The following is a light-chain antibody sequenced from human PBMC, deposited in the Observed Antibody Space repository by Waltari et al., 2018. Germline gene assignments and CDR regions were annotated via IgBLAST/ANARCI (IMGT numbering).Light chain of an antibody. CDR1: QSVSSY. J-gene: IGKJ1*01. CDR2: GSS. V-gene: IGKV3-15*01. Sequence: EIVMTQSPATLSVSPGERATLSCRASQSVSSYLAWYQQKPGQAPRLLNYGSSTRATDIPARFSGSGSGTEFTLTINSLQSEDFAVYYCQQYNIWPWTFGQGTEVEIK. CDR3: QQYNIWPWT.